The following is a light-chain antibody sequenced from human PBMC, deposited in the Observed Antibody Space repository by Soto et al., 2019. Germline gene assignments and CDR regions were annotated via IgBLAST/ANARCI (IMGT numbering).Light chain of an antibody. CDR1: QGIGTW. J-gene: IGKJ5*01. V-gene: IGKV1-12*01. CDR3: QQANSFPIT. CDR2: AAS. Sequence: DIQMTQSPSSVSASVGDRVTITCRASQGIGTWLAWYQQKPGKAPNLLIFAASNLQSGVPSRFSGSASGTDFTLTISSLQPEDFATYYCQQANSFPITFAQGTRLEIK.